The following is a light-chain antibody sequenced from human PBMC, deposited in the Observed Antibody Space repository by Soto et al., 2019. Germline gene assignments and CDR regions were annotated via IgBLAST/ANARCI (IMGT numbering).Light chain of an antibody. CDR2: AAS. J-gene: IGKJ1*01. Sequence: EIVMTQSPATLSVSPGERATLSCRASQSVSNNLAWYQQKPGQAPRLLIYAASTSATGIPPRFSGSGSGTAFTPPISSLQSEDVAVYYCQQYNNWPPWTFGQGTKVEIK. CDR1: QSVSNN. V-gene: IGKV3-15*01. CDR3: QQYNNWPPWT.